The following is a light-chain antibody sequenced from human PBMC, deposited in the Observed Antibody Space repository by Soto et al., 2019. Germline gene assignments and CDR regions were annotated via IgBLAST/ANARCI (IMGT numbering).Light chain of an antibody. CDR2: AAS. CDR1: QSFSTY. Sequence: FQKTQSPSSLSASVGARVTITCRASQSFSTYLAWYQQKPGKAPKLLIYAASTLQSGVPSSFSGSGSGTDFTLTISCLQSEDFATYYCQQYNSYLITFGQGTRLEIK. J-gene: IGKJ5*01. V-gene: IGKV1-16*01. CDR3: QQYNSYLIT.